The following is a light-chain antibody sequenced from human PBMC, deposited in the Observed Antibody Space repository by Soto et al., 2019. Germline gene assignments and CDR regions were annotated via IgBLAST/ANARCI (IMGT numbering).Light chain of an antibody. V-gene: IGKV3-20*01. CDR3: QQYGSSPSYT. CDR1: QSVSSSY. Sequence: EIVLTQSPGTLSLSPGERATLSCRASQSVSSSYLAWYQQKPGQAPRLLIYGASSRATGIPDRFSGGGSGTDFTLTISRLEHEDDAVYYCQQYGSSPSYTFGQGTKLEIK. J-gene: IGKJ2*01. CDR2: GAS.